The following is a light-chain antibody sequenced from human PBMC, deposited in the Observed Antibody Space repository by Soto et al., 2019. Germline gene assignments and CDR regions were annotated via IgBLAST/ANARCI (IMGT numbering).Light chain of an antibody. J-gene: IGLJ2*01. CDR3: SSYTTSGTLV. V-gene: IGLV2-14*01. Sequence: QSALTQPASVSGSPGQSITISCTGTSSDVGAYNYVSWYQQHPGKAPKLMIYDVTDRPSGVSNRFSGSKSGNTASLTISGLQAEDEADYYCSSYTTSGTLVFGGGTQLT. CDR2: DVT. CDR1: SSDVGAYNY.